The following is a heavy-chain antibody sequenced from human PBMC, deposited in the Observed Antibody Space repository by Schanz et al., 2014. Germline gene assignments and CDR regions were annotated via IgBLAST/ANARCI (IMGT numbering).Heavy chain of an antibody. J-gene: IGHJ4*02. D-gene: IGHD3-10*01. CDR3: VREESYYGAGSYRY. V-gene: IGHV3-74*01. CDR2: IQSDGSIT. CDR1: GFTFSSYW. Sequence: EVQLVESGGGVVHPGGSLRLSCAASGFTFSSYWMHWVRQAPGKGLVWVSRIQSDGSITTYADSVKGRFAISRDNAKNTLYLQMNSLRAEDTSVYHCVREESYYGAGSYRYWGPGTLVTVSS.